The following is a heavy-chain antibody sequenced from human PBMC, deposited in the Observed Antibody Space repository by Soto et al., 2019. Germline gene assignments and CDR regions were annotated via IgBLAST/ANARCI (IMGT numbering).Heavy chain of an antibody. CDR3: ARLSPADYYYDSSGYH. D-gene: IGHD3-22*01. CDR1: GGSISSSSYY. Sequence: PSETLSLTFTVSGGSISSSSYYWGWIRQPPGKGLEWIGSIYYSGSTYYNPSLKSRVTISVDTSKNQFSLKLSSVTAADTAVYYCARLSPADYYYDSSGYHWGQGTLVNV. J-gene: IGHJ4*02. CDR2: IYYSGST. V-gene: IGHV4-39*01.